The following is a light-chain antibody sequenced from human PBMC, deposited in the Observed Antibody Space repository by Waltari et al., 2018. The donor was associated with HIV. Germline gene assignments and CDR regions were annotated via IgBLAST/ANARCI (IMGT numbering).Light chain of an antibody. J-gene: IGLJ1*01. Sequence: QSALTQPASVSGSPGQSITISCTGTSSDIGGYNYVSWYQHHPGKAPNLMISEVSNRPAGVSNRFSGSKSGHTASLTISGLQGEDEADYYCSSYTSSNTLVFGTGTKVTVL. CDR3: SSYTSSNTLV. CDR2: EVS. V-gene: IGLV2-14*01. CDR1: SSDIGGYNY.